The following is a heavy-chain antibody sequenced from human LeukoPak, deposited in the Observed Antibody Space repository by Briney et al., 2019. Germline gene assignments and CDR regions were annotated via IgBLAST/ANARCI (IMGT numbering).Heavy chain of an antibody. Sequence: GGSLRLSCAASGFTVSSNYMSWVRQAPGKGLEWVSVIYSGGSTYYADSVKGRFTISRDNSKNTLYLQMNSLRAEDTAVYYCARDWRRYYSDYWGQGTLVTVSS. V-gene: IGHV3-53*01. CDR1: GFTVSSNY. J-gene: IGHJ4*02. CDR2: IYSGGST. D-gene: IGHD3-3*01. CDR3: ARDWRRYYSDY.